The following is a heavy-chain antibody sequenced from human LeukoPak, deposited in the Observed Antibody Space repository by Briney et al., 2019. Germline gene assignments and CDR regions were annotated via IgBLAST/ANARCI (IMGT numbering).Heavy chain of an antibody. V-gene: IGHV1-2*02. CDR3: ARDHGDDAFDI. Sequence: ASVKVSCKASGYTFTNYYIHWVRQAPGQGLEWMGWINSNRGGTNYAQKFQGRVTMTTDTSISTAYMELRSVRSDDTAVYYCARDHGDDAFDIWGPGTMVTVSS. D-gene: IGHD3-3*01. CDR2: INSNRGGT. J-gene: IGHJ3*02. CDR1: GYTFTNYY.